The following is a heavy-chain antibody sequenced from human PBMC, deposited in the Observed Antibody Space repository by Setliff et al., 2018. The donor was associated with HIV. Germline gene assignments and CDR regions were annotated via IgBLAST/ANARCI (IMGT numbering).Heavy chain of an antibody. J-gene: IGHJ4*02. Sequence: GGSLRLSCAVSGFTLSDHYMDWVRQAPGKGLEWVTFIRYDGSDKYYADSVKGRFTISRDNSKNTLYLQMNSLRTEDTAVYYCAKNARDYYYWGQGTLVTVSS. D-gene: IGHD4-17*01. CDR2: IRYDGSDK. CDR1: GFTLSDHY. CDR3: AKNARDYYY. V-gene: IGHV3-30*02.